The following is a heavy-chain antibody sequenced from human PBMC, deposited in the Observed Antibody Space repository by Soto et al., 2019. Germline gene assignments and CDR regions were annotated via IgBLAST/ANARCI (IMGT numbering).Heavy chain of an antibody. J-gene: IGHJ4*02. CDR1: GGSISSGGYY. CDR3: ARDSRDGYIDY. V-gene: IGHV4-31*03. Sequence: PSETLSLTCTVSGGSISSGGYYWSWIRQHPGKGPEWIGYIYYSGSTYYNPSLKSRVTISVDTSKNQFSLKLSSVTAADTAVYYCARDSRDGYIDYWGQGTLVNVS. CDR2: IYYSGST.